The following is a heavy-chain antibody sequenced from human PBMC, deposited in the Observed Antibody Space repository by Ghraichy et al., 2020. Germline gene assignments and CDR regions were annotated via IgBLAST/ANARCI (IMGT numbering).Heavy chain of an antibody. D-gene: IGHD2-2*01. CDR1: GFTFSSYW. J-gene: IGHJ6*02. CDR3: AREGIVGVPAAGAYYYYGMDV. V-gene: IGHV3-7*03. CDR2: IKQDGSEK. Sequence: GGSLRLSCAASGFTFSSYWMSWVRQAPGKGLEWVANIKQDGSEKYYVDSVKGRFTISRDNAKNSLYLQMNSLRAEDTAVYYCAREGIVGVPAAGAYYYYGMDVWGQGTTVTVSS.